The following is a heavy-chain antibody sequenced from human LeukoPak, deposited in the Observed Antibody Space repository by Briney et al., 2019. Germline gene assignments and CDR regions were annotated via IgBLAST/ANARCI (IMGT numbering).Heavy chain of an antibody. V-gene: IGHV3-7*01. CDR3: ARGRDIGGYFREIPHWYFDL. CDR1: GFTFSRYW. D-gene: IGHD3-22*01. J-gene: IGHJ2*01. Sequence: GGSLRLSCVGSGFTFSRYWLNWVRQAPGKGLEWVANMNQDGSEIYYLDSVKGRFTISRDNAKNSVYLQMNGLKAEDTAVYYCARGRDIGGYFREIPHWYFDLWGRGTLVTVSS. CDR2: MNQDGSEI.